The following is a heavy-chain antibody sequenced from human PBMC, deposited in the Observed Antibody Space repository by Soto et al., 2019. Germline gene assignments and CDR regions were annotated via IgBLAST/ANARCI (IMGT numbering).Heavy chain of an antibody. Sequence: PGGSLRLSCAASGFTFSDYYMGWIRQAPGKGLEWVSYISSRGSTTYYADSVKGRFTISRDNAKNSLYLQMNSLRAEDTAVYYCARYCSSTSCYTRTHAFDIWGQGTMVTVSS. CDR2: ISSRGSTT. V-gene: IGHV3-11*01. CDR1: GFTFSDYY. CDR3: ARYCSSTSCYTRTHAFDI. D-gene: IGHD2-2*02. J-gene: IGHJ3*02.